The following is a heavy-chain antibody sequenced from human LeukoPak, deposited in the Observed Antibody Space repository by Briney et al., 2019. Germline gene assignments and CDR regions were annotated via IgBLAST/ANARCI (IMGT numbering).Heavy chain of an antibody. CDR2: IRYDGSNK. D-gene: IGHD2-2*02. CDR3: AKEAILRYYSSTSCYMGTAYYMDV. J-gene: IGHJ6*03. Sequence: PGGSLRLSCAASGFTFSSYGMHWVRQAPGKGLEWVAFIRYDGSNKYYADSVKGRFTISRDNSKNTLYLQMNSLRAEDTAVYYCAKEAILRYYSSTSCYMGTAYYMDVWGKGTTVTVSS. V-gene: IGHV3-30*02. CDR1: GFTFSSYG.